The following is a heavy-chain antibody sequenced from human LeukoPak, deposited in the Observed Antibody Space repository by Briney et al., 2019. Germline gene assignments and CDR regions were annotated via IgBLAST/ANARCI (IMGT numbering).Heavy chain of an antibody. CDR2: IYTSGST. CDR1: GGSISSASYY. J-gene: IGHJ4*02. V-gene: IGHV4-61*02. CDR3: AREGRLVRAFDY. D-gene: IGHD6-19*01. Sequence: KPSETLSLTCTVSGGSISSASYYWSWIRQPAGKGLEWIGRIYTSGSTNYNPSLKSRVTISVDTSKNQFSLKLTSVTAADTAVYYCAREGRLVRAFDYWGQGTLVTVSS.